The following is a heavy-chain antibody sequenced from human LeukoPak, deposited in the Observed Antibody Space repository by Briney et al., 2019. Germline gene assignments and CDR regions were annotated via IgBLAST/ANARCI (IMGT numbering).Heavy chain of an antibody. CDR1: GFTFSSYG. J-gene: IGHJ4*02. V-gene: IGHV3-33*01. CDR3: ARDLSAAAALDY. Sequence: GGSLRLSCAASGFTFSSYGMHWVRQAPGKGLEWVAVIWYDGSNKYYADSVKGRFTISRDNSKNTLYLQMNSLRAEDTAVYYCARDLSAAAALDYWGQGTLVTVSP. D-gene: IGHD6-13*01. CDR2: IWYDGSNK.